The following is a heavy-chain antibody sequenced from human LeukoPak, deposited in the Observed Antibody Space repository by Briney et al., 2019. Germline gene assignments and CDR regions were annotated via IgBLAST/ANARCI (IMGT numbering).Heavy chain of an antibody. CDR2: INPNSGGT. J-gene: IGHJ4*02. CDR1: GYTFTGYY. CDR3: ARVSYYYDSSGYCLYY. V-gene: IGHV1-2*02. Sequence: EASVKVSCKASGYTFTGYYMHWVRQAPGQGLEWMGWINPNSGGTNYAQKFQGRVTMTRDTSISTAYMELSRLRSDDTAVYYCARVSYYYDSSGYCLYYWGQGTLVTVSS. D-gene: IGHD3-22*01.